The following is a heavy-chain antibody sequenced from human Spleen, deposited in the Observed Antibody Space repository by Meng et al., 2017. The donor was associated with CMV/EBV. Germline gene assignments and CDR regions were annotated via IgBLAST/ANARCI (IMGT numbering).Heavy chain of an antibody. V-gene: IGHV1-46*01. CDR2: IDPSGGST. CDR1: RYTFTNYY. CDR3: ARGKDYYDSSGYSGLGY. D-gene: IGHD3-22*01. J-gene: IGHJ4*02. Sequence: ASVKVSCKASRYTFTNYYMHWVRQAPGQGLEWMGLIDPSGGSTIYAQKFQGRVTMTRNTSISTAYMELSSLRSEDTAVYYCARGKDYYDSSGYSGLGYWGQGTLVTVSS.